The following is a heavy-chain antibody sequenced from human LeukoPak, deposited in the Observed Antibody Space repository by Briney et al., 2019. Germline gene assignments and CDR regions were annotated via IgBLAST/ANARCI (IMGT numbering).Heavy chain of an antibody. CDR1: GYSFTSYW. Sequence: GESLKISCKGYGYSFTSYWIGWVRQMPGKGLEWMGIIYPGDSDTRYSPSFQGQVTISADKSIRTAYIHWSSLKASDTAMYYCARHWFDSSGYRGTELDYWGQGTLVTVSS. CDR3: ARHWFDSSGYRGTELDY. CDR2: IYPGDSDT. V-gene: IGHV5-51*01. D-gene: IGHD3-22*01. J-gene: IGHJ4*02.